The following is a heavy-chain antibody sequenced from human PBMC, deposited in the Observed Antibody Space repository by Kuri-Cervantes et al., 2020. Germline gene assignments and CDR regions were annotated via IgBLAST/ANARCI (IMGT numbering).Heavy chain of an antibody. CDR3: ARVPGSLSPLYYMDV. CDR1: GFTFDDYA. CDR2: ISWDGGST. J-gene: IGHJ6*03. Sequence: GGSLRLSCAASGFTFDDYAMHWVRQAPGKGLEWVSLISWDGGSTYYADSVKGRFTISRDNSKNSLYLQMNSLRAEDTAVYYCARVPGSLSPLYYMDVWGKGTTVTVSS. D-gene: IGHD2-15*01. V-gene: IGHV3-43D*04.